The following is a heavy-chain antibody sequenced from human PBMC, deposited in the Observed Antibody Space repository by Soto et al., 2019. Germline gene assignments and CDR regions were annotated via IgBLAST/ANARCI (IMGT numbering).Heavy chain of an antibody. D-gene: IGHD5-12*01. Sequence: TGGSLRLSCAASGITFSNHALSWVRQAPGKGLEWVSGISGSGTTTYYADSVKGRFTISRDNSKNTLSLQMNSLRADDTAVYYCAKEHGGGISTITSFFDSWGQGTPVTVSS. V-gene: IGHV3-23*01. CDR2: ISGSGTTT. CDR1: GITFSNHA. J-gene: IGHJ4*02. CDR3: AKEHGGGISTITSFFDS.